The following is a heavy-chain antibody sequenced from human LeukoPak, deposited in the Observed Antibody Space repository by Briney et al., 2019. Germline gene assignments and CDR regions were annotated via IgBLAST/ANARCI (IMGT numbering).Heavy chain of an antibody. CDR2: IYSGGIT. V-gene: IGHV3-53*01. Sequence: SGESLRLSCAASGFAVSDNYMSWVRQAPGKGLEWVSIIYSGGITFYVDSVKGRFTISRDTSKNMLYLQMNSLRTEDTAMYYCTRDSTTFRFGYWGQGTLVTVSS. D-gene: IGHD4-11*01. CDR1: GFAVSDNY. J-gene: IGHJ4*02. CDR3: TRDSTTFRFGY.